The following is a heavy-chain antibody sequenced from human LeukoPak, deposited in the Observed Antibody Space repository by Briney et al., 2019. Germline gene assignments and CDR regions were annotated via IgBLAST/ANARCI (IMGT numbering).Heavy chain of an antibody. V-gene: IGHV1-8*03. D-gene: IGHD2-8*01. CDR1: GYTFTSYG. CDR2: MNPNSGNT. J-gene: IGHJ6*04. CDR3: ARTGGVLAMDV. Sequence: ASVKVSCKASGYTFTSYGISWVRQATGQGLEWMGWMNPNSGNTGYAQKFQGRVTITRNTSISTAYMELSSLRSEDTAVYYCARTGGVLAMDVWGKGTTVTVSS.